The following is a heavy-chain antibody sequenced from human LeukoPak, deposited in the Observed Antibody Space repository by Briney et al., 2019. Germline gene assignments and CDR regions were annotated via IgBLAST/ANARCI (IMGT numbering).Heavy chain of an antibody. V-gene: IGHV3-23*01. CDR2: ISGSDGST. D-gene: IGHD4-11*01. J-gene: IGHJ4*02. CDR1: GFTFSNCA. CDR3: AKGGTVSPVGFV. Sequence: GGSLRLSCAASGFTFSNCAMSWVRQAPGKGLEWVSGISGSDGSTYYADSVKGRFTISRDNSKNTLYLQMSSLRADDTAVYHCAKGGTVSPVGFVWGQGTLVTVSS.